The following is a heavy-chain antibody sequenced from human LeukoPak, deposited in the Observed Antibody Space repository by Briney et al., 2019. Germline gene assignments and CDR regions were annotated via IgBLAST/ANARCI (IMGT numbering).Heavy chain of an antibody. J-gene: IGHJ4*02. D-gene: IGHD6-19*01. V-gene: IGHV3-21*01. CDR3: ARAPPRELGIAVLFDS. CDR2: ISSSSFK. Sequence: GGSLRLSCAASGFTFGSYTMNWVRQAPGKGLKWVSSISSSSFKYYTDSMKGRFTTSRDNAENSLYLQMNSLRAEDTAVYYCARAPPRELGIAVLFDSWGQGTLVTVSS. CDR1: GFTFGSYT.